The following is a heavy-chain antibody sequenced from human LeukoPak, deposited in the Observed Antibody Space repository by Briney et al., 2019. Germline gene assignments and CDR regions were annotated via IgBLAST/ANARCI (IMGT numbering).Heavy chain of an antibody. J-gene: IGHJ6*03. Sequence: ASVKVSCKASGYTFTGYYMHWVRQAPGQGLEWMGWINPNSGGTNYAQKFQGRVTMTRDTSISTAYMELSRLRSDDTAVYYCARVTKLDYYYYYMDVWGKGTTVTVSS. CDR3: ARVTKLDYYYYYMDV. D-gene: IGHD3-16*01. V-gene: IGHV1-2*02. CDR2: INPNSGGT. CDR1: GYTFTGYY.